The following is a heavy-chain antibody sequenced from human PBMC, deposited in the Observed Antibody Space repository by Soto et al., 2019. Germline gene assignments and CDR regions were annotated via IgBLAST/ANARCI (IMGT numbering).Heavy chain of an antibody. CDR2: IYPGDSDT. D-gene: IGHD3-3*01. Sequence: GESLKISCKGSGYTFTDYWIGWVRQLPGKGLEWMGIIYPGDSDTRYSPSCQGHVTITVDKSTSTAYLQWNTLKASDTAMYYCARHISNLRYSYYATDVWGQGTTVTVPS. V-gene: IGHV5-51*01. CDR1: GYTFTDYW. CDR3: ARHISNLRYSYYATDV. J-gene: IGHJ6*02.